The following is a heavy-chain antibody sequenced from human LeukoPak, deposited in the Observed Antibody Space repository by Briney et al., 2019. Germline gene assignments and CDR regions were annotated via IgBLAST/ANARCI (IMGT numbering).Heavy chain of an antibody. CDR1: GFTFSNYA. CDR2: ISGGGLTT. J-gene: IGHJ4*02. CDR3: AKERREQSRDNYFDY. Sequence: GGSLRLSCVASGFTFSNYAMSWVRLAPGRGLEWVSVISGGGLTTFYADSVKGRFTISRDNSKNTLYLQMNSLRAEDTAVYYCAKERREQSRDNYFDYWGQGTLVTVSS. V-gene: IGHV3-23*01. D-gene: IGHD1-26*01.